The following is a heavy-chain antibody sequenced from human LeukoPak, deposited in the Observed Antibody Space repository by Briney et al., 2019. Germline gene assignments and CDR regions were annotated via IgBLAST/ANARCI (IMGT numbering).Heavy chain of an antibody. J-gene: IGHJ6*02. CDR1: GYTFTSYY. Sequence: SVKVSCKASGYTFTSYYMHWVRQAPGQGLEWMGGIIPIFGTANYAQKFQGRVTITADESTSTAYMELSSLRSEDTAVYYCARGAEGYFDWLLRSSAGLAYYYYYGMDVWGQGTTVTVSS. V-gene: IGHV1-69*13. CDR3: ARGAEGYFDWLLRSSAGLAYYYYYGMDV. D-gene: IGHD3-9*01. CDR2: IIPIFGTA.